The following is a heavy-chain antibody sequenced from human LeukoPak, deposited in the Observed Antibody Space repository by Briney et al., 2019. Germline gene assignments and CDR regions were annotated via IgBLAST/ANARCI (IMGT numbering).Heavy chain of an antibody. CDR1: GGTFSSYA. J-gene: IGHJ3*02. CDR2: IIPIFGTA. V-gene: IGHV1-69*13. D-gene: IGHD5-24*01. Sequence: SVKVSCKASGGTFSSYAISWVRQAPGQGLEWMGGIIPIFGTANCAQKFQGRVTITADESTSTAYMELSSLRSEDTAVYYCAREMATTDDAFDIWGQGTMVTVSS. CDR3: AREMATTDDAFDI.